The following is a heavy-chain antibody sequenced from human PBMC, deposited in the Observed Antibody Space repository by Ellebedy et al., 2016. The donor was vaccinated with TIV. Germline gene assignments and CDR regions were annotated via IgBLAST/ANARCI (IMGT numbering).Heavy chain of an antibody. CDR3: AINLPGGYYDY. Sequence: GESLKISCAASGFTFSSYAMNWVRQAPGRGLEWVSTIGTGGDTYNVESVKGRFTISRDNSKNTLYLQMKTLRADDTAVYYCAINLPGGYYDYWGQGTLVTVSS. D-gene: IGHD3-22*01. CDR2: IGTGGDT. CDR1: GFTFSSYA. V-gene: IGHV3-23*01. J-gene: IGHJ4*02.